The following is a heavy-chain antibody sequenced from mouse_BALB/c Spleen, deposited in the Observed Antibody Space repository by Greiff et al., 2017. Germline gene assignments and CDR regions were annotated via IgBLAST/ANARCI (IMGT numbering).Heavy chain of an antibody. J-gene: IGHJ4*01. D-gene: IGHD2-1*01. Sequence: EVKLQESGPGLVKPSQSLSLTCSVTGYSITSGYYWNWIRQFPGNKLEWMGYISYDGSNNYNPSLKNRISITRDTSKNQFFLKLNSVTTEDTATYYCARGGNYMDYWGQGTSVTVSS. V-gene: IGHV3-6*02. CDR2: ISYDGSN. CDR3: ARGGNYMDY. CDR1: GYSITSGYY.